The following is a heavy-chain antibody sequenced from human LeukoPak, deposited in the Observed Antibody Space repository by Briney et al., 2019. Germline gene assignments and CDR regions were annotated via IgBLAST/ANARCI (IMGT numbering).Heavy chain of an antibody. V-gene: IGHV4-59*12. CDR3: ARVHAGPDYYMDV. CDR2: IYYSGST. D-gene: IGHD2-8*01. Sequence: PSETLSLTCTVSGGSISSYYWSWIRQPPGKGLEWIGYIYYSGSTNYNPSLKSRVTISVDTSKNQFSLKLSSVTAADTAVYYCARVHAGPDYYMDVWGKGTTVTVSS. CDR1: GGSISSYY. J-gene: IGHJ6*03.